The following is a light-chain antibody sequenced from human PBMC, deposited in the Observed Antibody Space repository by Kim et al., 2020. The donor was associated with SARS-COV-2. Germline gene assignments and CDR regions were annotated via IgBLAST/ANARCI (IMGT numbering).Light chain of an antibody. V-gene: IGKV1-6*01. CDR3: LQDYDYPWT. J-gene: IGKJ1*01. CDR2: AAS. Sequence: SASVGDRVTITCRASQGIRNDLGWFQQKPGKAPKLLIYAASNLQSGVPSRFSGSGAGTDFTLTISSLQPEDFATYYCLQDYDYPWTFGQGTKVEI. CDR1: QGIRND.